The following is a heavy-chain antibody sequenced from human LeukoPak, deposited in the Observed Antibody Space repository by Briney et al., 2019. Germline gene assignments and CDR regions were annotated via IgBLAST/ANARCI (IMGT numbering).Heavy chain of an antibody. V-gene: IGHV3-74*01. CDR1: GFTFSSYW. CDR3: ARGRITMIAEY. Sequence: GGSLRLSCAASGFTFSSYWMHWVRQAPGKGLVWVSRINSDGSSTSYADSVKGRFTISRDNAKNTLYLQMNSLRAEDTAVYYCARGRITMIAEYWGQGTLVTVSS. J-gene: IGHJ4*02. D-gene: IGHD3-22*01. CDR2: INSDGSST.